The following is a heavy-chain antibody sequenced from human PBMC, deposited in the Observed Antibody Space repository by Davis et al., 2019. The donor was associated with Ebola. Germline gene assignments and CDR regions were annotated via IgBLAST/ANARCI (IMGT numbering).Heavy chain of an antibody. CDR1: GGPFSDYY. J-gene: IGHJ6*02. CDR3: AGGDPKHPHAYYYYGMDV. V-gene: IGHV4-34*01. Sequence: MPSETLSLTCAVSGGPFSDYYWTWIRQSPGKGLEWIGEVTHVGSTNRNPSLKSRLTISVDTSKSQFSLMLYSVTAADTGVYYCAGGDPKHPHAYYYYGMDVWGQGTTVTVSS. CDR2: VTHVGST.